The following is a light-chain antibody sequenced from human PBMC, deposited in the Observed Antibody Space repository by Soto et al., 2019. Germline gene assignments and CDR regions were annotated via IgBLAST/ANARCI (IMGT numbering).Light chain of an antibody. CDR2: AAS. J-gene: IGKJ1*01. Sequence: DIQMTQSPSSLSASVGDRVTITCRASQSISSFLHWYQQKPGKVPKLLIYAASSLQSGVPSRFSGSASGTDFTLTISSLQPEDFATYYCQQSYSTPRTFGQGTKVEIK. CDR1: QSISSF. V-gene: IGKV1-39*01. CDR3: QQSYSTPRT.